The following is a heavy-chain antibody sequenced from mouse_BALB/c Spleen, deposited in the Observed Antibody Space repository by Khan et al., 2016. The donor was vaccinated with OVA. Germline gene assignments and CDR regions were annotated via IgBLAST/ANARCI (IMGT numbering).Heavy chain of an antibody. CDR2: INTYTGEP. J-gene: IGHJ4*01. V-gene: IGHV9-3-1*01. Sequence: QIQLVQSGPELKKPGETVKISCKASGYTFTNYGMNWVKQSPGKALKWMGWINTYTGEPTYADDFKGRFAFSLETSASTAYLQINNLKTEDTATYFCARPPFFSYTLDHGGQGTSGTVSS. CDR1: GYTFTNYG. CDR3: ARPPFFSYTLDH.